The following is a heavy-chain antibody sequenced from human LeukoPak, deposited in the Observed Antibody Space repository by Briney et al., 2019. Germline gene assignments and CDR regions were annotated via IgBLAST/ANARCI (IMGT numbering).Heavy chain of an antibody. CDR1: GFTFSNYA. D-gene: IGHD1-26*01. CDR2: IKQDGSEK. V-gene: IGHV3-7*01. Sequence: GGSLRLSCAASGFTFSNYALSWVRQAPGKGLEWVANIKQDGSEKYYVDSVKGRFTISRDNAKNSLYLQMNSLRAEDTAVYYCARDVWELQNFDYWGQGTLVTVSS. CDR3: ARDVWELQNFDY. J-gene: IGHJ4*02.